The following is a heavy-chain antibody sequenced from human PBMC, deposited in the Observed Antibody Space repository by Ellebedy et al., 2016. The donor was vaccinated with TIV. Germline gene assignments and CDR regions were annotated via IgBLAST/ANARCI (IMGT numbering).Heavy chain of an antibody. CDR1: GFTFRNAW. V-gene: IGHV3-15*01. D-gene: IGHD5-18*01. J-gene: IGHJ6*02. CDR3: TTGGYSYDYSLYYYYGMDV. CDR2: IKSKTDGGTT. Sequence: GESLKISCAASGFTFRNAWMRWLRQAPGKGLEWVGRIKSKTDGGTTDYAAPVKGRLTISRDDSKNTMYLQMNSLKTEDTAVYYCTTGGYSYDYSLYYYYGMDVWGQGTTVTVSS.